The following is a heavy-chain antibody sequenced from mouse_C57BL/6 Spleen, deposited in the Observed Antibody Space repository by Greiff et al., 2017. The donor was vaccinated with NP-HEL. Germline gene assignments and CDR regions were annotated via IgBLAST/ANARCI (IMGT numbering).Heavy chain of an antibody. Sequence: VQLQQSDAELVKPGASVKISCKVSGYTFTDHTIHWMKQRPEQGLEWIGYIYPRGGSNKYTENFKGKATLHADKSSSTAYMHLNSLTSEDSAVYFCVRLGYGYDGYYFDYWGQGTTLTVSS. CDR2: IYPRGGSN. CDR1: GYTFTDHT. D-gene: IGHD2-2*01. CDR3: VRLGYGYDGYYFDY. J-gene: IGHJ2*01. V-gene: IGHV1-78*01.